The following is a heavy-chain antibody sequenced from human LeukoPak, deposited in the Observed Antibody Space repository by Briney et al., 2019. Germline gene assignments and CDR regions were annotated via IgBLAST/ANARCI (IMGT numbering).Heavy chain of an antibody. D-gene: IGHD5-24*01. V-gene: IGHV5-51*01. CDR3: ARGDRWLQFSFDY. CDR2: IYPGDSDT. CDR1: GYSFTNYW. Sequence: GVSLKISCPGSGYSFTNYWIGWVSQIPGKGLAWMGIIYPGDSDTRYSPSFQVQVTISDDKSISTAYLQWRSLKASDTAMYYCARGDRWLQFSFDYWGQGTLVTVSS. J-gene: IGHJ4*02.